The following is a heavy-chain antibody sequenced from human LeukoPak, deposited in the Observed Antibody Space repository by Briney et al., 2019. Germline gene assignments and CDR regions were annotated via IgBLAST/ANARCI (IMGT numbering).Heavy chain of an antibody. CDR3: AREGEQLGHFDY. CDR2: IYYSGST. Sequence: SETLSLTCTVSGGSIGSYYWSWIRQPPGKGLEWIGYIYYSGSTNYNPSLKSRVTISVDTSKNQFSLKLSSVTAADTAVYYCAREGEQLGHFDYWGQGTLVTVSS. J-gene: IGHJ4*02. V-gene: IGHV4-59*01. CDR1: GGSIGSYY. D-gene: IGHD6-13*01.